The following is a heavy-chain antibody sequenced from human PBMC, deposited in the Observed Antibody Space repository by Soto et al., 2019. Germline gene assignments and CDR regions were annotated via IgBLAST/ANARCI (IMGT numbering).Heavy chain of an antibody. J-gene: IGHJ4*02. CDR2: ISAYNGNT. CDR1: CYTFTSYG. CDR3: ARDRYDSSGYYYGDY. V-gene: IGHV1-18*01. Sequence: SVKVSFKASCYTFTSYGISWVRQAPGQGLEWMGWISAYNGNTNYAQKLQGRVTMTTDTSTSTAYMELRRLRSDDTAVYYCARDRYDSSGYYYGDYWGQGTLVTVSS. D-gene: IGHD3-22*01.